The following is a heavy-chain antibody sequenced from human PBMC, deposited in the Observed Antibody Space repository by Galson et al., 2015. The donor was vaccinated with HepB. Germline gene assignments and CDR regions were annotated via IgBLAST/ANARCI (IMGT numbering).Heavy chain of an antibody. V-gene: IGHV1-18*01. J-gene: IGHJ4*02. D-gene: IGHD3-3*01. CDR3: ARGEPTNYYDFWSGYSPFDY. CDR1: GYTFTSYG. CDR2: ISAYNGNT. Sequence: SVKVSCKASGYTFTSYGISWVRQAPGQGLEWMGWISAYNGNTNYAQKLQGRVTMTTDTSTSTAYMELRSLRSDDTAVYYCARGEPTNYYDFWSGYSPFDYWGQGTLVTVSS.